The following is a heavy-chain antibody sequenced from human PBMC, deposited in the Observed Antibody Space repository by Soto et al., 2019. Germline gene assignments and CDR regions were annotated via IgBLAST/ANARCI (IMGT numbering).Heavy chain of an antibody. J-gene: IGHJ3*02. CDR1: GYTFTSYG. D-gene: IGHD3-16*01. V-gene: IGHV1-18*04. CDR2: ISAYNGNT. CDR3: ARDLPGVYVWVLQTSDAFDI. Sequence: VASVKVSCKASGYTFTSYGISWVRQAPGQGLEWMGWISAYNGNTNYAQKLQGRVTMTTDTSTSTAYMELRSLRSDDTAVYYCARDLPGVYVWVLQTSDAFDIWGQGTMVTVSS.